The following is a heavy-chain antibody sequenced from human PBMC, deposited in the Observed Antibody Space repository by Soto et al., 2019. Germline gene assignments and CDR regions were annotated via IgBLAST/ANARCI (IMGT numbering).Heavy chain of an antibody. J-gene: IGHJ3*02. CDR1: GGSISSSSYY. D-gene: IGHD3-16*02. V-gene: IGHV4-39*01. Sequence: SETLSLTCTVSGGSISSSSYYWGWIRQPPGKGLEWIGSIYYSGSTYYNPSLKSRVTISVNTSKNQFSLKLRSVTAADTAVYYCARPGGGLHLGELPSAFDIWGQGTMVTVSS. CDR2: IYYSGST. CDR3: ARPGGGLHLGELPSAFDI.